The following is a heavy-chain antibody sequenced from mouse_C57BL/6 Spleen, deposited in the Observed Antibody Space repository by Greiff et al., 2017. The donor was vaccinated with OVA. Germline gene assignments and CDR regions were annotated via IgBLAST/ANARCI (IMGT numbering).Heavy chain of an antibody. V-gene: IGHV1-78*01. CDR1: GYTFTDHT. J-gene: IGHJ2*01. Sequence: QVQLQQSDAELVKPGASVKISCKVSGYTFTDHTVHWMKQRPEQGLEWIGYIYPRDGSTKYNEKFKGKATLTADKSSSTAYMQLNSLTSEDSAVYFCARGGIYYGYDDGYYFDYWGQGTTLTVSS. D-gene: IGHD2-2*01. CDR3: ARGGIYYGYDDGYYFDY. CDR2: IYPRDGST.